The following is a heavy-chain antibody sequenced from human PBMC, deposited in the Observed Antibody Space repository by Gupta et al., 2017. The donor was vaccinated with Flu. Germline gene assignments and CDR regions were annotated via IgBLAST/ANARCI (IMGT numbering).Heavy chain of an antibody. CDR1: GFTFMNAW. V-gene: IGHV3-15*01. CDR3: ARIAAAGTGNYMDV. Sequence: EVQLVESGGGLVKPGGSLRLSCAASGFTFMNAWMTWVRQAPGKGLEWVGRIKSQFDGGSTDYASPVKDRFTISRDDSKNTIYLQMNGLTTEDTALYYCARIAAAGTGNYMDVWGKGTTVTVSS. CDR2: IKSQFDGGST. J-gene: IGHJ6*03. D-gene: IGHD6-13*01.